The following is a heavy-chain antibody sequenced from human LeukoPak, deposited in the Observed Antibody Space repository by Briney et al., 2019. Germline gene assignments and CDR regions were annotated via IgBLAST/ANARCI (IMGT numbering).Heavy chain of an antibody. J-gene: IGHJ6*03. Sequence: PGGSLRLSCAASGFTFSSYWMSWVRQAPGKGLESVANIKEDGSERYYVDSVRGRFTISRDNAKNSLYLQMNSLRAEDTAVYYCARILPRQYRPPYYYYMDVWGKGTTVTVSS. CDR1: GFTFSSYW. CDR3: ARILPRQYRPPYYYYMDV. CDR2: IKEDGSER. V-gene: IGHV3-7*01. D-gene: IGHD4-11*01.